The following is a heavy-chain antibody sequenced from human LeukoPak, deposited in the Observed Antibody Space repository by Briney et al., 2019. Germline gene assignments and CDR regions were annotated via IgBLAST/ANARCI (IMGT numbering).Heavy chain of an antibody. CDR3: ARPNMGYDSSDEAFDI. D-gene: IGHD3-22*01. CDR1: GYSFTSYW. CDR2: IYPGDSGT. V-gene: IGHV5-51*01. J-gene: IGHJ3*02. Sequence: GESLKISCKGSGYSFTSYWIGWVRQMPGKGLEWMGIIYPGDSGTSYSPSFQGQVTISADKSISTAYLQWSSLKASDTAMYYCARPNMGYDSSDEAFDIWGQGTMVTVSS.